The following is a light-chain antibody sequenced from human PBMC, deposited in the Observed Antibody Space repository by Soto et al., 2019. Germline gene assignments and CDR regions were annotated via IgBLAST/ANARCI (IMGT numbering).Light chain of an antibody. CDR1: SSDVGGYNY. V-gene: IGLV2-11*01. J-gene: IGLJ1*01. Sequence: QSALTQPRSVSGSPGQSVTISCTETSSDVGGYNYVSWYQQHPGRAPRVMIYDVRTRPSGVPDRFSGSKSGNTASLTISELQAEDEADYYCCSYAGDYTFVFGTGTKLTV. CDR2: DVR. CDR3: CSYAGDYTFV.